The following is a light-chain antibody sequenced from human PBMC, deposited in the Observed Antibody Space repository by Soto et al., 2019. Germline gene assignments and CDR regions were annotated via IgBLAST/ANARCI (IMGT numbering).Light chain of an antibody. Sequence: DIILTQSPATLSLSPGERATLSCRASQSVGTSLAWFQQRPGQAPRLLLSDASTRATGIPARFSGSGSGTDFTLPISRLTPGNGGVLLWQPPTNWAPRDTFGPGTKLELK. J-gene: IGKJ2*01. CDR2: DAS. CDR1: QSVGTS. V-gene: IGKV3-11*01. CDR3: QPPTNWAPRDT.